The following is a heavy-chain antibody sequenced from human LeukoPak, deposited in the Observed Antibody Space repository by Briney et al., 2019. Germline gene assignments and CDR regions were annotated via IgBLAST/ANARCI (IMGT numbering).Heavy chain of an antibody. CDR2: VSSDRTT. Sequence: SERLSLTCAVSGDSLSSSYWNWLGQAPGKGLEGIGYVSSDRTTPYPPSLTSRLIMSVDTAKKDICLNLTSLTAADTAIYYCARLDCIVEGCYNHWGRGTLVTVSP. V-gene: IGHV4-59*12. D-gene: IGHD2-15*01. CDR1: GDSLSSSY. J-gene: IGHJ4*02. CDR3: ARLDCIVEGCYNH.